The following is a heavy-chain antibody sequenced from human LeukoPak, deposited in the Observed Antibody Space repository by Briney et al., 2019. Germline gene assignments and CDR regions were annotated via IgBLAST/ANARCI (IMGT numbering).Heavy chain of an antibody. V-gene: IGHV1-2*02. CDR2: INPNSGGT. CDR1: GYTFTGYY. CDR3: ARVSHSSSWSANFFLDY. D-gene: IGHD6-13*01. Sequence: AASVKVSCKASGYTFTGYYMHWVRQAPGQGLEWMGWINPNSGGTNYAQKFQGRVTMTRDTSISTAYMELSRLRSDDTAVYYCARVSHSSSWSANFFLDYWGQGTTVTVSS. J-gene: IGHJ4*03.